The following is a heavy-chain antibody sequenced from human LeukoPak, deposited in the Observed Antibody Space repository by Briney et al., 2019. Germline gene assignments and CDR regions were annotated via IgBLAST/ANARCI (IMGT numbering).Heavy chain of an antibody. CDR2: ISAYNGNT. V-gene: IGHV1-18*01. CDR3: ARDSYSYYDFWSGIYYFDY. J-gene: IGHJ4*02. Sequence: ASVKVSCKASGYTFTSYGISWVRQAPGQGLEWMGCISAYNGNTNYAQKLQGRVTMTTDTSTSTAYMELRSLRSDDTAVYYCARDSYSYYDFWSGIYYFDYWGQGTLVTVSS. D-gene: IGHD3-3*01. CDR1: GYTFTSYG.